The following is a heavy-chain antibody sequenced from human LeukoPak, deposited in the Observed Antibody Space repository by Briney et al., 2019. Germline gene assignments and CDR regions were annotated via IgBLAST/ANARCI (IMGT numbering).Heavy chain of an antibody. D-gene: IGHD3-16*02. J-gene: IGHJ5*01. Sequence: ASVTVSCTTSGYTFTHYAMNWVRQAPGHELEWMGWINPNTGNPTYAQGFTGRCVFSLDTSVTTTYLQISGLKAEDTAVYYCARAYQRLGGLSFPDSWGQGTLVTVSS. V-gene: IGHV7-4-1*02. CDR2: INPNTGNP. CDR1: GYTFTHYA. CDR3: ARAYQRLGGLSFPDS.